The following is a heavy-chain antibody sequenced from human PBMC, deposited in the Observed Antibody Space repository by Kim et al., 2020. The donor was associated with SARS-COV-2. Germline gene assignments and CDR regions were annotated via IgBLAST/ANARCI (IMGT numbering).Heavy chain of an antibody. CDR3: AKEWLQGGHYYFDY. V-gene: IGHV3-30*18. J-gene: IGHJ4*02. CDR2: ISYDGSNK. Sequence: GGSLRLSCAASGFTFSSYGMHWVRQAPGKGLEWVAVISYDGSNKYYADSVKGRFTISRDNSKNTLYLQMNSLRAEDTAVYYCAKEWLQGGHYYFDYWGQGTLVTVSS. D-gene: IGHD5-12*01. CDR1: GFTFSSYG.